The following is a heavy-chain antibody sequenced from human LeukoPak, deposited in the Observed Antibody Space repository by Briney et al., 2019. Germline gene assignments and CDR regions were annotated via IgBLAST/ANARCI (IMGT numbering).Heavy chain of an antibody. CDR3: SRDLDCTVTTCFDGDDGFDI. V-gene: IGHV3-21*01. CDR2: ISSQSVDI. D-gene: IGHD2-8*02. Sequence: GGSLRLSCEASGFTFNIYSMNWVRQVPGKGLEWVSSISSQSVDIYYADSVKGRFAISRDNAKKSLYLQMNSLTAEDTAVYFCSRDLDCTVTTCFDGDDGFDIWGRGTMVTVSS. J-gene: IGHJ3*02. CDR1: GFTFNIYS.